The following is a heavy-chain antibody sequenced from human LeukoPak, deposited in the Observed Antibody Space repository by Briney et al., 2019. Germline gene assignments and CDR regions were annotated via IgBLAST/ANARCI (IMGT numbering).Heavy chain of an antibody. CDR1: GGSFSGYY. V-gene: IGHV4-34*01. J-gene: IGHJ6*02. CDR3: ARHLGGYSYGYYYYGMDV. CDR2: INHSGST. Sequence: PSETLSLTCAVYGGSFSGYYWSWIRQPPGKGLEWIGEINHSGSTNYNPSLKSRVTISVDTSKNQFSLKLSSVTAADTAVYYCARHLGGYSYGYYYYGMDVWGQGTTVTVSS. D-gene: IGHD5-18*01.